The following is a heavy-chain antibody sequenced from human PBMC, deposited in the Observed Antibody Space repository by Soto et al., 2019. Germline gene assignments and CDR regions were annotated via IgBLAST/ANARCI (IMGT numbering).Heavy chain of an antibody. V-gene: IGHV3-30*18. D-gene: IGHD6-6*01. CDR1: GFTFSSYG. Sequence: QVQLVESGGGVVQPGRSLRLSCAASGFTFSSYGMHWVRQAPGKGLEWVAVISYDGSNKYYADSVKGRFTISRDNSKNTLYLQMNSLRAEDTAVYYCAKDSVVEYSSSYHAFDIWGQGTMVTVSS. CDR2: ISYDGSNK. J-gene: IGHJ3*02. CDR3: AKDSVVEYSSSYHAFDI.